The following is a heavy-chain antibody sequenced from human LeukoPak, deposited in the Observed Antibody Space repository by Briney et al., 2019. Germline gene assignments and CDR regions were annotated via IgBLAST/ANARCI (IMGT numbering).Heavy chain of an antibody. D-gene: IGHD3-3*01. CDR3: ARAPPPSPFWSGYYGVFFDY. Sequence: ASVKVSCKASGYTFTSYYMHWVRQAPGQGLEWMGLINPSGGSTSYAQKFQGRVTMTRDMSTSTVYMEVSSLRSEDTAVYYCARAPPPSPFWSGYYGVFFDYWGPGTLVTVSS. CDR2: INPSGGST. CDR1: GYTFTSYY. J-gene: IGHJ4*02. V-gene: IGHV1-46*01.